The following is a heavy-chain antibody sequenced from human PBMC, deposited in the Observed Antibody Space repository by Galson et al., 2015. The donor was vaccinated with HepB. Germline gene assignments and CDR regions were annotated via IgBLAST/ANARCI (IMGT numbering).Heavy chain of an antibody. Sequence: SLRLSCAASGFTFDDYAMHWVRQAPGKGLEWVSGISWNSGSIGYADSVKGRFTISRDNAKNSLYPQMNSLRAEDTALYYCAKDIGGGSYIDYWGQGTLVTVSS. CDR1: GFTFDDYA. D-gene: IGHD1-26*01. J-gene: IGHJ4*02. CDR3: AKDIGGGSYIDY. CDR2: ISWNSGSI. V-gene: IGHV3-9*01.